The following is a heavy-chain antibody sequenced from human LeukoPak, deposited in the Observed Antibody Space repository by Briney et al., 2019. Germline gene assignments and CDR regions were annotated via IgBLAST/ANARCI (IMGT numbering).Heavy chain of an antibody. CDR3: AREISGSYDFWSGYQYYFDY. J-gene: IGHJ4*02. D-gene: IGHD3-3*01. Sequence: EASVKVSCKASGGTFSSYAISWVRQAPGQGLAWMGSIIPILGISNYAQKFQGRVTITADKSTSTAYMELSSLRSEDTAVYYCAREISGSYDFWSGYQYYFDYWGQGTLVTVSS. CDR2: IIPILGIS. CDR1: GGTFSSYA. V-gene: IGHV1-69*04.